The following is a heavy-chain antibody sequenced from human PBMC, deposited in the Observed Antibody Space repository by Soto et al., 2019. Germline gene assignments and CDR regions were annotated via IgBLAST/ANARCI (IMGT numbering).Heavy chain of an antibody. CDR2: INHSGST. Sequence: SETLSLTCAVYGGSFSGYYWSWIRQPPGKGLEWIGEINHSGSTNYNPSLKSRVTISVDTSKNQFSLKLSSVTAADTAVYYCARREVWFGEFLRTRRYYFDYWGQGTLVTVSS. D-gene: IGHD3-10*01. V-gene: IGHV4-34*01. CDR1: GGSFSGYY. CDR3: ARREVWFGEFLRTRRYYFDY. J-gene: IGHJ4*02.